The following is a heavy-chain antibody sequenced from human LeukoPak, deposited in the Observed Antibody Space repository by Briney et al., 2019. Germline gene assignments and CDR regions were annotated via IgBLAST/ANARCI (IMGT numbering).Heavy chain of an antibody. V-gene: IGHV4-34*01. Sequence: SETLSLTCAVYGGSFSGYYWSWIRQPPGKGLEWIGEINHSGSTNYNPSLKSRVTISVDTSKNQFSLKSSSVTAADTAVYYCARVGCSGGSCYSDYWGQGTLVTVSS. CDR3: ARVGCSGGSCYSDY. CDR2: INHSGST. D-gene: IGHD2-15*01. CDR1: GGSFSGYY. J-gene: IGHJ4*02.